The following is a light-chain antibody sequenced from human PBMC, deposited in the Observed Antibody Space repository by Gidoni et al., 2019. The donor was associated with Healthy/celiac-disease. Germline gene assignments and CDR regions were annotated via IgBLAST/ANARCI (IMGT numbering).Light chain of an antibody. J-gene: IGKJ4*01. CDR3: QQRSNWPLT. V-gene: IGKV3-11*01. CDR1: QRVSSY. Sequence: EIVLTQSPATLSLSPGERASQRVSSYLAWYQQKPGQATKLLIYDASSRAPGIPARFSGSGSGTDFTLTISSLEPEDFAVYYCQQRSNWPLTFGGGTKVEIK. CDR2: DAS.